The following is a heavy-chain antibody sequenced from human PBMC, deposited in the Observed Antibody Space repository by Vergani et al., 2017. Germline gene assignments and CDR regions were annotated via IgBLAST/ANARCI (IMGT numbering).Heavy chain of an antibody. CDR2: ISSSGSTI. Sequence: QVQLVESGGGLVKPGGSLRLSCAASGFTFSDYYMSWIRQAPGRGLEWVSYISSSGSTIYYADSGKGRFTISRDNAKNSLYLQMNSLIAEDTAVYYCAGNGYDSSGYYTNFDYWGQGTLVTVSS. D-gene: IGHD3-22*01. V-gene: IGHV3-11*04. J-gene: IGHJ4*02. CDR3: AGNGYDSSGYYTNFDY. CDR1: GFTFSDYY.